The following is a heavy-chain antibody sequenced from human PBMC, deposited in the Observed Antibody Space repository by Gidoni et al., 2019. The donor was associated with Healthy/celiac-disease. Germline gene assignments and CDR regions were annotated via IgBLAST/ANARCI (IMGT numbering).Heavy chain of an antibody. CDR3: AKALTTVDDAFDI. Sequence: DSVKVRFTISRDNSKNTLYLQMNSLRAEDTAEYYCAKALTTVDDAFDIWGQGTMVTVSS. V-gene: IGHV3-30*02. D-gene: IGHD4-17*01. J-gene: IGHJ3*02.